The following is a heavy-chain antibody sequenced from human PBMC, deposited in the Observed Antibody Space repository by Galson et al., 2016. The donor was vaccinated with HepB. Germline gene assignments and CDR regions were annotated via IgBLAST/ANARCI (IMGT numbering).Heavy chain of an antibody. CDR2: IWYDGGKK. D-gene: IGHD2-2*01. Sequence: SLRLSCAMSGLTFSKYAMQWVRQAPGKGLEWVAVIWYDGGKKYYADSVKGRFAISRDNSKNTLYLQMNSLRAEDTAVYYCASACSSTTCYGDFDYWGQGTLVTVSS. J-gene: IGHJ4*02. V-gene: IGHV3-33*01. CDR3: ASACSSTTCYGDFDY. CDR1: GLTFSKYA.